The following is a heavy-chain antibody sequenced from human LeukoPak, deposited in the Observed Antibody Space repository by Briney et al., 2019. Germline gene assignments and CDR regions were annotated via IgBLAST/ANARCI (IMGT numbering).Heavy chain of an antibody. J-gene: IGHJ4*02. CDR2: IYPGDSDT. CDR1: GYSFTSYW. V-gene: IGHV5-51*01. D-gene: IGHD2-21*02. CDR3: AKQRRHCGGDCYLGSDYYFDY. Sequence: GESLKISCKGSGYSFTSYWIGWVRQMPGKGLEWMGIIYPGDSDTRHSPSFQGQVTISADKSISTAYLQWSSLKASDTAMYYCAKQRRHCGGDCYLGSDYYFDYWGQGTLVTVSS.